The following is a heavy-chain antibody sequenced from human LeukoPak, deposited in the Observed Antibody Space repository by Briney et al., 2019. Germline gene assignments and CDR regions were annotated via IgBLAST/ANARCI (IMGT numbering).Heavy chain of an antibody. CDR3: ASPGYGDERKLSY. D-gene: IGHD4-17*01. V-gene: IGHV1-69*01. J-gene: IGHJ4*02. CDR1: GGTFSSYA. Sequence: AVTVSCTASGGTFSSYAISWVRQAPGQGLEWMGGIIPIFGTANYAQKFQGRVTITADESTSTAYMELSSLRSDDTAVYYSASPGYGDERKLSYWGQGTLVTVSS. CDR2: IIPIFGTA.